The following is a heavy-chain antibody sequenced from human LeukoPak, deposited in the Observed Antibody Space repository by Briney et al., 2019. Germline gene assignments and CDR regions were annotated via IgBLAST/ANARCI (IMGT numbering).Heavy chain of an antibody. J-gene: IGHJ5*02. Sequence: SETLSLTCTVSGGSISSYYWSWIRQPPGKGLEWIGEINHSGSTNYNPSLKSRVTISVDTSKNQFSLKLSSVTAADTAVYYCARLNKPGWFDPWGQGTLVTVSS. CDR2: INHSGST. D-gene: IGHD1-14*01. CDR3: ARLNKPGWFDP. V-gene: IGHV4-34*01. CDR1: GGSISSYY.